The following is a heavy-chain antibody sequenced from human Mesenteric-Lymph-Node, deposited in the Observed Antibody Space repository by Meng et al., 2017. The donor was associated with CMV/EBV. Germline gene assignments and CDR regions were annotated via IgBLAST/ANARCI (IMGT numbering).Heavy chain of an antibody. D-gene: IGHD2-21*01. CDR2: IRYDGSNK. CDR3: ARSILWWLAFHDY. CDR1: GFTFSSYG. V-gene: IGHV3-30*02. Sequence: GESLKISCAASGFTFSSYGMHWVRQAPGKGLEWVAFIRYDGSNKYYADSVKGRFTISRDNSKNTLYLQMNSLRAEDTAVYYCARSILWWLAFHDYWGQGTLVTVSS. J-gene: IGHJ4*02.